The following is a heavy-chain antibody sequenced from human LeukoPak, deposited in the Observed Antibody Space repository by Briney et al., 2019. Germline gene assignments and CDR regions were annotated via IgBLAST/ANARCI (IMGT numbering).Heavy chain of an antibody. Sequence: GASVKVSCKASGYTFTGYYLHWVRQAPGQGLEWMGRINPDSGGTNYAQKFQGRVTMTRDTSISTAYLQWSSLKASDTAMYYCARQRHSYSSSSWAAGNYFDYWGQGTLVTVSS. CDR1: GYTFTGYY. CDR2: INPDSGGT. J-gene: IGHJ4*02. CDR3: ARQRHSYSSSSWAAGNYFDY. D-gene: IGHD6-6*01. V-gene: IGHV1-2*06.